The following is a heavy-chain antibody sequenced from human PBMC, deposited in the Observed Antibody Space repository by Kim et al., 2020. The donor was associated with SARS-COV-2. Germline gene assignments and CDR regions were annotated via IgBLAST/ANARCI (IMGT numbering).Heavy chain of an antibody. CDR2: K. D-gene: IGHD3-10*01. CDR3: AKDNYGSMDY. J-gene: IGHJ4*02. Sequence: KNYAGSVKDRFTISRDNSKTTLYLQMNSLQPQDTAVYYCAKDNYGSMDYWGQGTLVTVSS. V-gene: IGHV3-30-3*02.